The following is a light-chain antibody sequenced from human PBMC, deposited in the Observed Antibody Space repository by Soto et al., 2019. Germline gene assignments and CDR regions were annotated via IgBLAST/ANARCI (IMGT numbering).Light chain of an antibody. CDR1: QSLTSY. Sequence: EIVMTQSPATLSVSPGETATLSCRASQSLTSYLAWYQQKPDQAPRLLIYGISTRATDIPARFSGSGSGTDFTLTISRLEPEDFAVYYCQQYGSSGTFGQGTKVDIK. CDR3: QQYGSSGT. V-gene: IGKV3-15*01. J-gene: IGKJ1*01. CDR2: GIS.